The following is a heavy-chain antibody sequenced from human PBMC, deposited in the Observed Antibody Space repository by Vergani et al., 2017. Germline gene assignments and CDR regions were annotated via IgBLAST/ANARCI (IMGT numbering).Heavy chain of an antibody. V-gene: IGHV3-23*04. Sequence: EVQLVESGGGLVQPGGSLTLSCAASGFTFSNSWMTWVRQVPGKGLEWVSTISSDGGSTYYADSVKGRFTISRDNSKNTLSLQMNSLTAEDTAIYYCAGPQGTSAYYYGGFDYWGQGILVTVSS. CDR1: GFTFSNSW. CDR3: AGPQGTSAYYYGGFDY. CDR2: ISSDGGST. J-gene: IGHJ4*02. D-gene: IGHD3-22*01.